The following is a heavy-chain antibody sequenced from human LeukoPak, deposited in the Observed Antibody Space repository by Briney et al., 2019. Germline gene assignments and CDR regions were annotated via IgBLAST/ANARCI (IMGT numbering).Heavy chain of an antibody. CDR2: ITHTRST. Sequence: SETLSLTCTVYGGSFSGYYWSWIRQPPGKGLEWIGEITHTRSTNYNPSLKSRVTISVGTSKNQFSLNLSSVTAADTAVYYCARSYSRFYYYYMDVWGKGTTVTVSS. CDR3: ARSYSRFYYYYMDV. V-gene: IGHV4-34*01. J-gene: IGHJ6*03. D-gene: IGHD6-13*01. CDR1: GGSFSGYY.